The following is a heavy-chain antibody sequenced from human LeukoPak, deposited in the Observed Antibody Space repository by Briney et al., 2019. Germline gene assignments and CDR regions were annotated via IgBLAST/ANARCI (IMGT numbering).Heavy chain of an antibody. Sequence: GGSLRLSCAASGFTFSSYAMSWVRQAPGKGLEWVSAISGSGGSTYYADSVKGRSTISRDNSKNTLYLQMNSLRAEDTAVYYCAKVVSGGKLERLVEYYFDYWGQGTLVTVSS. V-gene: IGHV3-23*01. CDR2: ISGSGGST. CDR3: AKVVSGGKLERLVEYYFDY. D-gene: IGHD1-1*01. CDR1: GFTFSSYA. J-gene: IGHJ4*02.